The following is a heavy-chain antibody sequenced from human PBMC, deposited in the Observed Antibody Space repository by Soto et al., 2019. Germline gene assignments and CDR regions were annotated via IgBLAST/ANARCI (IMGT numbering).Heavy chain of an antibody. CDR2: IYYSGST. V-gene: IGHV4-31*03. CDR3: ARVGGINWFDP. Sequence: QVQLQESGPGLVKPSQTLSLTCTVSGGSISSGGYYWSWIRQHPGKGLEWIGYIYYSGSTYYNPSLKGRVPISVDTAQNQCSLKLSSVTAADTAVYYCARVGGINWFDPWGQGTLVTVSS. CDR1: GGSISSGGYY. J-gene: IGHJ5*02. D-gene: IGHD3-16*01.